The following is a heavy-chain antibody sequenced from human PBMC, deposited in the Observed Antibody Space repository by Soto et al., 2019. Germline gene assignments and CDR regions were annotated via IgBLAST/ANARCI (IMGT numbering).Heavy chain of an antibody. CDR3: GGVLAPDNYSVD. V-gene: IGHV1-18*01. D-gene: IGHD2-21*01. Sequence: QVQLVQSGAEVKKPGASVKVSCKASGYTFTNFGISWVRQAPGQGLEWMGWISAYNGNTNYAQNFQGRVTMTTDTPMPTATMDLTGVGPKAASVCYQGGVLAPDNYSVDRGQ. CDR2: ISAYNGNT. J-gene: IGHJ4*02. CDR1: GYTFTNFG.